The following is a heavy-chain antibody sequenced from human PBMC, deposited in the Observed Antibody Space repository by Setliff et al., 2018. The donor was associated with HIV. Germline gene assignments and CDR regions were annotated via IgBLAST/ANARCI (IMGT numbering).Heavy chain of an antibody. CDR1: GFTFSRYW. CDR2: INNDTTTM. Sequence: PGGSLRLSCAASGFTFSRYWMHWVRQAPGQGLVWVSGINNDTTTMAYADSVKGRFSISRDNTKNTLYLQMNGLRGEDTAVYYCVMFGISSGWGQGTQVTVSS. V-gene: IGHV3-74*01. D-gene: IGHD6-6*01. CDR3: VMFGISSG. J-gene: IGHJ4*02.